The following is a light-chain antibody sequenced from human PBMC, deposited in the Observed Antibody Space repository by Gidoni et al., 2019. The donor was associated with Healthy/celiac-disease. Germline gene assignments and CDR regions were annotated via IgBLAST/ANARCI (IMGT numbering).Light chain of an antibody. V-gene: IGLV3-1*01. CDR1: KLGDKY. CDR2: QDS. CDR3: QAWDSSHRV. J-gene: IGLJ2*01. Sequence: SYELTQPPSASVSPGQTASITCSGDKLGDKYACWYQQKPGQSPVLVIYQDSKRPSGIPERFSGSNSGNTATLTISGTQAMDEADYYCQAWDSSHRVFGGGTKLTVL.